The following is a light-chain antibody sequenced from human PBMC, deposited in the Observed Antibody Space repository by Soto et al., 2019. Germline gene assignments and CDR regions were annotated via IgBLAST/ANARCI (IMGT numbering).Light chain of an antibody. CDR3: QQYNSWPLT. V-gene: IGKV3-15*01. J-gene: IGKJ4*01. CDR1: QTIRKN. CDR2: VAS. Sequence: EIVMTQSPATLSVSPGERATLSCRSSQTIRKNLAWYQQKPGQAPRLLIYVASTRATDIPARFSGSGSGTDFTLTISSLQSEDFAFYYGQQYNSWPLTFGGGTNVEIK.